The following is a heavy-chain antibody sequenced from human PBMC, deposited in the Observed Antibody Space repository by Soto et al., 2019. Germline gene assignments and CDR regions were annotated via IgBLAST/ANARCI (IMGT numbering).Heavy chain of an antibody. V-gene: IGHV1-69*02. J-gene: IGHJ5*02. Sequence: QVQLVQSGAEVKKPGSSVKVSCKPSGNTLNTDTITWLRQAPGQGLEWMGRIIPVIGVGTYAQKFQDRVTITADKSPTKVYMEVARLTTEDTATYYCAIGRAGSNGYYWAWGQGTQVHVS. D-gene: IGHD3-22*01. CDR1: GNTLNTDT. CDR3: AIGRAGSNGYYWA. CDR2: IIPVIGVG.